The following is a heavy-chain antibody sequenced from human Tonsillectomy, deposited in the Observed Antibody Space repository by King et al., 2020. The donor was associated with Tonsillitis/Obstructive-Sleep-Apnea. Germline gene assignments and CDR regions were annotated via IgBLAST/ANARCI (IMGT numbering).Heavy chain of an antibody. D-gene: IGHD2-2*01. V-gene: IGHV1-69*01. J-gene: IGHJ3*02. CDR2: IIPIFVTA. CDR3: ARVREYCSSTSCYRAGGAFDI. CDR1: GGTFSSYA. Sequence: QLVQSGAEVKKPGSSVKVSCKASGGTFSSYAISWVRQAPGQGLEWMGGIIPIFVTANYAQKFQGRVTITADESTSTAYMELSSLGSEDTAVYYCARVREYCSSTSCYRAGGAFDIWGQGTMVTVSS.